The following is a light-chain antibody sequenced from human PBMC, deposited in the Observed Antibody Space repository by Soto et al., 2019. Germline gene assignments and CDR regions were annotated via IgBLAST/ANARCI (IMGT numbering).Light chain of an antibody. CDR3: QQYGSSPA. Sequence: EIVLTQSPGTLSLSPGERATLSCRASQSVTSSYLAWYQQKPGQAPRLLIYGASSRATGIPDRFSGSGSGTDFTLTISRLEHEDCAVYYCQQYGSSPAFGGGTKVESK. CDR2: GAS. V-gene: IGKV3-20*01. CDR1: QSVTSSY. J-gene: IGKJ4*01.